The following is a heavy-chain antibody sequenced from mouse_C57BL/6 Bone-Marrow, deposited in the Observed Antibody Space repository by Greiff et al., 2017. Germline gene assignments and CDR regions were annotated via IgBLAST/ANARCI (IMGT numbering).Heavy chain of an antibody. D-gene: IGHD3-3*01. V-gene: IGHV7-3*01. CDR1: GFTFTDYS. CDR3: ARYKGFYAMDY. CDR2: IRNKANGYTT. J-gene: IGHJ4*01. Sequence: EVKLVESGGGLVQPGGSLSLSCAASGFTFTDYSMSWVRQPPGKALEWLGFIRNKANGYTTEYSASVKGRFTISRDNSQSILYLQMNALRAEDSATYYCARYKGFYAMDYWGQGTSVTVSS.